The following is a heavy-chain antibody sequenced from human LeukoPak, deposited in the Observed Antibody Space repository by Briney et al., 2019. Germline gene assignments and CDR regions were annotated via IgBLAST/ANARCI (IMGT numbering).Heavy chain of an antibody. CDR1: GYTFTSYG. Sequence: ASVKVSCKASGYTFTSYGISWVRQAPGQGPEWMGWISAYNGNTNYAQKFQGRVTMTRNTSISTAYMELSSLRSEDTAVYYCARRAKRYSSSWYGYWGQGTLVTVSS. CDR2: ISAYNGNT. J-gene: IGHJ4*02. V-gene: IGHV1-18*01. D-gene: IGHD6-13*01. CDR3: ARRAKRYSSSWYGY.